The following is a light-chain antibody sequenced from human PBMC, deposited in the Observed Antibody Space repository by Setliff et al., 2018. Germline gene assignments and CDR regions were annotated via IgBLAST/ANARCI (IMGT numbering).Light chain of an antibody. J-gene: IGLJ1*01. CDR1: GGLVGGYNY. CDR2: EVT. CDR3: TFYSGSNNFF. Sequence: QSVLTQPPSASGSPGQSLTISCTGTGGLVGGYNYVSWYQQHPGKAPRLIIYEVTKRPSGVPDRFSGSNSGNTAPLTVSGLQAEDEADYCCTFYSGSNNFFFGSGTKVTVL. V-gene: IGLV2-8*01.